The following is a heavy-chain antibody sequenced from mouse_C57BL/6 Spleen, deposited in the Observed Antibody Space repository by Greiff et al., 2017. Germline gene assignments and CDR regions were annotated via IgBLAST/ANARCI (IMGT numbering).Heavy chain of an antibody. CDR3: ARVGYYGSSPWFAY. V-gene: IGHV1-76*01. D-gene: IGHD1-1*01. CDR2: IYPGSGNT. J-gene: IGHJ3*01. Sequence: QVQLQQSGAELVRPGASVKLSCKASGYTFTDYYINWVKQRPGQGLEWIARIYPGSGNTYYNEKFKGKATLTAEKSSSTAYMQLSSLTSEDSAVYFCARVGYYGSSPWFAYWGQGTLVTVSA. CDR1: GYTFTDYY.